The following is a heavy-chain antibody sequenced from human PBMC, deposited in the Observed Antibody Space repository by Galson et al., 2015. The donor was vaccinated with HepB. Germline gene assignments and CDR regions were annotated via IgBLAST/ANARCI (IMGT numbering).Heavy chain of an antibody. CDR3: ARVVAAFGRDDAFDI. V-gene: IGHV6-1*01. J-gene: IGHJ3*02. CDR1: GDSVSSKSAA. D-gene: IGHD2-15*01. CDR2: TYYRSKWYS. Sequence: CAISGDSVSSKSAAWNWIRQSPSRGLEWLGRTYYRSKWYSDYAVSVKSRITISPDTSKNQFSLQLNSVTPEDTAVYYCARVVAAFGRDDAFDIWGQGTMVTISS.